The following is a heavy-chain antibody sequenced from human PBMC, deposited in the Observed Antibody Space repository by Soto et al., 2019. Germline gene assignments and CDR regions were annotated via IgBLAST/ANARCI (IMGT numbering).Heavy chain of an antibody. V-gene: IGHV1-69*01. D-gene: IGHD6-19*01. J-gene: IGHJ6*02. Sequence: QVQLVQSGAEVKKPGSSVKVSCKTAGGTFSSYAITWVRQAPGQGLEWMGGIIPIFGTSNYAQKFQGRVTITADESTSTAYMELSSLRSEDTAVYYCARAMYSTGLGYGMDVWGQGTAVTVSS. CDR1: GGTFSSYA. CDR3: ARAMYSTGLGYGMDV. CDR2: IIPIFGTS.